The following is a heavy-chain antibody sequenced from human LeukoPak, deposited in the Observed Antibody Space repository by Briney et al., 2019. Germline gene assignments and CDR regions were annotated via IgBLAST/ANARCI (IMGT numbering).Heavy chain of an antibody. V-gene: IGHV4-34*01. D-gene: IGHD1-26*01. Sequence: SETLSLTCAVYGGSFSGSYWSWIRQPPAKGLEWIGEINHSGSTNYNPSLKSRVTISVDTSKNQFSLKLSSVTAADTAVYYCARCRVATILSGSYPCDYWGQGTLVTVSS. CDR2: INHSGST. CDR3: ARCRVATILSGSYPCDY. J-gene: IGHJ4*02. CDR1: GGSFSGSY.